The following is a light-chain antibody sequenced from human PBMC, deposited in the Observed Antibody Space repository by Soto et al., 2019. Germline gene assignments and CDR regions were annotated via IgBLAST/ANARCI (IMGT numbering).Light chain of an antibody. Sequence: RQSPGTFSHHHSQGVSPACRASQGIGDTLAWYQHKPGQTPRLLIYDTSTRATGVPDRFSGSGSGTDFTLTISRLEPEDFVLYYCQQYDSSFPAFGQGTKVDIK. CDR3: QQYDSSFPA. V-gene: IGKV3-20*01. J-gene: IGKJ1*01. CDR1: QGIGDT. CDR2: DTS.